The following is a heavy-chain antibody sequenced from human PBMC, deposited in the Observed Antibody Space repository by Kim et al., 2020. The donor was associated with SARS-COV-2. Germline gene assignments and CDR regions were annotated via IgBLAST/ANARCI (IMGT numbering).Heavy chain of an antibody. J-gene: IGHJ4*02. CDR3: ARGMATIFSPFDY. Sequence: YADSVRGRFIISRDNSKNTLYLQMNSLGAEETAVYYCARGMATIFSPFDYGGQRTLVTVSS. V-gene: IGHV3-30*01. D-gene: IGHD5-12*01.